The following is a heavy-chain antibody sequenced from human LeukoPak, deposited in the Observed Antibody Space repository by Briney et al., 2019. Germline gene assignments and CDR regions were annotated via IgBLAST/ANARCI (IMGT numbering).Heavy chain of an antibody. CDR3: ACGSSGTHHEGY. CDR1: GFTFSSYG. J-gene: IGHJ4*02. CDR2: ISYDGSNK. Sequence: PGGSLRLSCAASGFTFSSYGMHWVRQAPGKGLEWVAVISYDGSNKYYADSVKGRFTISRDNSKNTLYLQMDSLTAEDTAVFYCACGSSGTHHEGYWGQGTLVTVSS. V-gene: IGHV3-30*03. D-gene: IGHD2-21*01.